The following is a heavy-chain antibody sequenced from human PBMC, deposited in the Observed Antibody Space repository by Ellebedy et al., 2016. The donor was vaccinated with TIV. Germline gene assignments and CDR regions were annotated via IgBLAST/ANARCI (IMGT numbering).Heavy chain of an antibody. V-gene: IGHV3-11*06. D-gene: IGHD3-16*01. CDR2: INPGDTYT. CDR3: AKAGGLGLGGHFDY. CDR1: GFTFSDAY. Sequence: PGGSLRLSCVASGFTFSDAYMTCIRQAPGKGLEWLSYINPGDTYTNYADSVKGRFTISRDNAKNSVYLQMNSLRFEDTAVYYCAKAGGLGLGGHFDYWGQGTVVTVSS. J-gene: IGHJ4*02.